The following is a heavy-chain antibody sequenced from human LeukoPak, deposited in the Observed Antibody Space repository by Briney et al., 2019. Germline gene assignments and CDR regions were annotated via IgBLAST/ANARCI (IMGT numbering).Heavy chain of an antibody. CDR2: IYYSGST. J-gene: IGHJ3*02. V-gene: IGHV4-59*08. CDR1: GVSISSYY. Sequence: SETLSLTCSVSGVSISSYYWSWIRQPPGKGLEWIGYIYYSGSTNYNPSLKSRVTISVDTSKNQFSLKLSSVTAADTAVYYCARPRGSYSWYAFDIWGQGTMVTVSS. D-gene: IGHD1-26*01. CDR3: ARPRGSYSWYAFDI.